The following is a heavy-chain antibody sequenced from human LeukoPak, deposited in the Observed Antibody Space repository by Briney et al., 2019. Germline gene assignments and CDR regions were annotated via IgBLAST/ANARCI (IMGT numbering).Heavy chain of an antibody. V-gene: IGHV4-39*01. CDR2: IYYSGST. D-gene: IGHD3-16*01. Sequence: PSETLSLTCTVSGGSISSSSYYWGWIRQPPGKGLEWLGSIYYSGSTYYNPSLKSRVTISVDTSKNQFSLKLSSVTAADTAVYYCARRGPAKSNWFDPWGQGTLVTVSS. CDR3: ARRGPAKSNWFDP. CDR1: GGSISSSSYY. J-gene: IGHJ5*02.